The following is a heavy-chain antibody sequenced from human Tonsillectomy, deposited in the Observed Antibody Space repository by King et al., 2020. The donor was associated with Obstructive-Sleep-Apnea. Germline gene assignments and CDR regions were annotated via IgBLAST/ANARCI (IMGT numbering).Heavy chain of an antibody. D-gene: IGHD2-15*01. CDR3: ARDCVAGINLAAFDI. Sequence: VQLVESGGGLVQPGGSLRLSCAASGFTFSSSGMHWVRLAPGKGLEGISYIKAGSGATIYYADAVKGRFTISRDNAKNSLYLQMTSLRVEDTAVYYCARDCVAGINLAAFDIWGQGTTVSVSS. CDR2: IKAGSGATI. J-gene: IGHJ3*02. V-gene: IGHV3-48*04. CDR1: GFTFSSSG.